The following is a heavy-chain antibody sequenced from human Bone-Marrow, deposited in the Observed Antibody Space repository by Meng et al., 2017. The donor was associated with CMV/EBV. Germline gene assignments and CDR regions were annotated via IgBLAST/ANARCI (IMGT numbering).Heavy chain of an antibody. CDR3: ARSGGRYSYGH. CDR1: GYSFTSYW. CDR2: IYPGDSET. Sequence: GGSLRLSCKGSGYSFTSYWIGWVRPMPGKGLEWMGIIYPGDSETRYSRSFQGQVTISPDKSISTAYLQWSSLKASDTAMYYCARSGGRYSYGHWGQGTLVTVSS. J-gene: IGHJ4*02. D-gene: IGHD5-18*01. V-gene: IGHV5-51*01.